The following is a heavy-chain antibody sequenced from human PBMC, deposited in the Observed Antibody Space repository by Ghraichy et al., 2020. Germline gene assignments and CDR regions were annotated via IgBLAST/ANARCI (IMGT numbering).Heavy chain of an antibody. CDR2: ISAYNGNT. Sequence: ASVKVSCKASGYTFTSYGISWVRQAPGQGLEWMGWISAYNGNTNYAQKLQGRVTMTTDTSTSTAYMELRSLRSDDTAVYYCAREPGYYDSSGYQPWGQGTLVTVSS. V-gene: IGHV1-18*04. CDR3: AREPGYYDSSGYQP. J-gene: IGHJ5*02. D-gene: IGHD3-22*01. CDR1: GYTFTSYG.